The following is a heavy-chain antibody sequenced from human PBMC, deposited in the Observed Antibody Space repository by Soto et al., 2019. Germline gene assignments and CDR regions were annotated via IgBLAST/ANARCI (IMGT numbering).Heavy chain of an antibody. CDR3: AREHSGWPDY. J-gene: IGHJ4*02. D-gene: IGHD6-19*01. Sequence: QVQLVQSGAEVKKPGASVKVSCKASGYTFTSYDINWVRQATGLGLEWMGWMNPNSGNTGYAQKFQGRVTMTMNITIRTAYMALSSQRSEDTALYYRAREHSGWPDYWSQGTLVTVTS. CDR1: GYTFTSYD. CDR2: MNPNSGNT. V-gene: IGHV1-8*02.